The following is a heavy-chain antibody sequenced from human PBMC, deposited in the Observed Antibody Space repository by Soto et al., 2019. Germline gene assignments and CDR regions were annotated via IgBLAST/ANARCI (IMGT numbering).Heavy chain of an antibody. D-gene: IGHD4-4*01. CDR3: ARDLVLQGIYYGMDV. V-gene: IGHV3-30-3*01. J-gene: IGHJ6*02. CDR2: ISYDGSNK. CDR1: GFTFSSYA. Sequence: GGSLRLSCAASGFTFSSYAMHWVRQAPGKGLEWVAVISYDGSNKYYADSVKGRFTISRDNSKNTLYLQMNSLRAGDTAVYYCARDLVLQGIYYGMDVWGQGTTVTVSS.